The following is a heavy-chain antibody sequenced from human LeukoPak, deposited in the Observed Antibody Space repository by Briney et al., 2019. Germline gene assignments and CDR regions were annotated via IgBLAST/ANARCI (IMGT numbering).Heavy chain of an antibody. V-gene: IGHV1-69*04. Sequence: GASVKVSCKASGGTFSSYAISWVRQAPGQGLEWMGRIIPILGIANYAQKFQGRVTITADKSTSTAYMELSSLRSEDTAVYYCARAGPRRWFDPWGQGTLVTVSS. J-gene: IGHJ5*02. CDR3: ARAGPRRWFDP. CDR1: GGTFSSYA. D-gene: IGHD1-14*01. CDR2: IIPILGIA.